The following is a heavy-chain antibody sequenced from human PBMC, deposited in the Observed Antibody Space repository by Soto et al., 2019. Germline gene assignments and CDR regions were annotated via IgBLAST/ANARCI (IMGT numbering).Heavy chain of an antibody. J-gene: IGHJ5*02. D-gene: IGHD6-13*01. Sequence: SETLSRTCTVSCGSVNIGIFYCSWIRQPPGKGLEWIGHIYYTGITNYNPSLKRRVTISSGKYKNQFSLKVNSVTAADTAGYYCARIGDSGTWYRAETWGQGSLVT. CDR1: CGSVNIGIFY. CDR3: ARIGDSGTWYRAET. V-gene: IGHV4-61*01. CDR2: IYYTGIT.